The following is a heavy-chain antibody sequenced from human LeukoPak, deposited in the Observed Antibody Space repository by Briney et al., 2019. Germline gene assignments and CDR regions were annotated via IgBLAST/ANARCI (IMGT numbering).Heavy chain of an antibody. Sequence: SETLSLTCTVSGGSISSSSYYWGWIRQPPGKGLEWIGSIYYSGSTYYTPSLKSRVTISVDTSKNQFSLRLSSVTAADTAVYYCARRGDILTDYAFDYWGQGTLVTVSS. CDR2: IYYSGST. D-gene: IGHD3-9*01. CDR3: ARRGDILTDYAFDY. J-gene: IGHJ4*02. V-gene: IGHV4-39*01. CDR1: GGSISSSSYY.